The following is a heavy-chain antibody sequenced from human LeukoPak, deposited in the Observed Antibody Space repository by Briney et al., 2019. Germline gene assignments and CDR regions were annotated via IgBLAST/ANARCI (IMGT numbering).Heavy chain of an antibody. J-gene: IGHJ2*01. Sequence: GESLKISCEGSGFNFARYWIGWVRQMPGKGLDYMGIIYIGHSDARYSPSFQGHVTMSADKSTGTAFLRWSSLQASDTGIYYCARLIDWYFDLWGRGTLVTVSS. CDR1: GFNFARYW. CDR3: ARLIDWYFDL. V-gene: IGHV5-51*01. CDR2: IYIGHSDA.